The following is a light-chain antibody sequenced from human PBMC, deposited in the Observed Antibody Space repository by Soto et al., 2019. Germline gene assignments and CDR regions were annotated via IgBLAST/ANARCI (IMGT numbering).Light chain of an antibody. Sequence: ETVMTQSPGTLSVSPGERATISCRAGQGVGTNVAWYQHFPGQAPRLLIHGASTRSNGVPARFSGSGSGTEFTLTITSVQSEDFATYYCQQYNDWPPNYTFGRGTKLEIK. CDR1: QGVGTN. CDR2: GAS. J-gene: IGKJ2*01. CDR3: QQYNDWPPNYT. V-gene: IGKV3-15*01.